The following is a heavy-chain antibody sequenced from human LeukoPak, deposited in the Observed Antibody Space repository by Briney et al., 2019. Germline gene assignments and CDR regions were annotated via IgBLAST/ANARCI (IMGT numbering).Heavy chain of an antibody. CDR2: INSDGSST. CDR3: ARDGYNLQLDY. V-gene: IGHV3-74*01. D-gene: IGHD5-24*01. J-gene: IGHJ4*02. Sequence: PGGSLRLSCAASGFTFSSYWMHWVRQAPGKGLVWVSRINSDGSSTSYADSVKGRFTISRDNAKNTLYLQMNSLRTEDTAVYYCARDGYNLQLDYWGQGTLVTVSS. CDR1: GFTFSSYW.